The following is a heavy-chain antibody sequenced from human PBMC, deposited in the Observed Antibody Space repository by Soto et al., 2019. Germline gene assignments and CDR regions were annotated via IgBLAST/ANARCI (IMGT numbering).Heavy chain of an antibody. J-gene: IGHJ4*02. CDR3: ARARASVSYSDSSGYYLGS. Sequence: ASVKVSCKASGYTFTSYYMHWVRQAPGQGLDWMGIINPSGGSTSYAQKFQGRVTMTRDTSTSTVYMELSSLRSEDTAVYYCARARASVSYSDSSGYYLGSWGQGTMVTVSS. CDR1: GYTFTSYY. D-gene: IGHD3-22*01. CDR2: INPSGGST. V-gene: IGHV1-46*01.